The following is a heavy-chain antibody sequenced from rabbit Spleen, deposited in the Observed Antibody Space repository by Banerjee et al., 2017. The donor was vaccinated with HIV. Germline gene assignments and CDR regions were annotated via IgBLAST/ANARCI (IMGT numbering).Heavy chain of an antibody. CDR3: ARDTGSSFSSYGMDL. J-gene: IGHJ6*01. V-gene: IGHV1S47*01. Sequence: QEQLVESGGGLVQPGGSLKLSCKGSGFDFSGYGVSWVRQAPGKGLEWIGYIDPLFGRTYYASWVNGRFTISSHNAQNTLYLQMTSLTVADTATYFCARDTGSSFSSYGMDLWGPGTLVTV. CDR1: GFDFSGYG. D-gene: IGHD8-1*01. CDR2: IDPLFGRT.